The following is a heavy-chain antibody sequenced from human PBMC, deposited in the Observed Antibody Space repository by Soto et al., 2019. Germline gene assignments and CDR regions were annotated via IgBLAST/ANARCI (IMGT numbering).Heavy chain of an antibody. V-gene: IGHV3-23*01. CDR1: GFTFSTYA. CDR3: AKNCVTTSSSSSH. D-gene: IGHD6-6*01. Sequence: EVQLLESGGGLVQPGGSQRLSCAASGFTFSTYAMSWVRQAPGKGLEWVSAIRGTGGSTYYADSVKGRFTISRHNSKNTLYLQINSLRAEDTAIYYFAKNCVTTSSSSSHWGQGALVTVSS. J-gene: IGHJ4*02. CDR2: IRGTGGST.